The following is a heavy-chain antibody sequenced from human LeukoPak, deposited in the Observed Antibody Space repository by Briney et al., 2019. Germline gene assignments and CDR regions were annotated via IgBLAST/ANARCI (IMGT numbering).Heavy chain of an antibody. CDR3: ARDMERFGELFPNYFDY. Sequence: SETLSLTCTVSGGSISSYYWSWIRQPAGKGPEWIGRIYTSGSTNYNPSLKSRVTMSVDTSKNQFSLKLSSVTAADTAVYYCARDMERFGELFPNYFDYWGQGTLVTVSS. CDR1: GGSISSYY. J-gene: IGHJ4*02. CDR2: IYTSGST. D-gene: IGHD3-10*01. V-gene: IGHV4-4*07.